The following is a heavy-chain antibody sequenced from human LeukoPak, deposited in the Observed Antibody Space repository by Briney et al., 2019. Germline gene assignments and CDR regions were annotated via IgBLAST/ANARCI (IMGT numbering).Heavy chain of an antibody. J-gene: IGHJ6*03. CDR2: INPNSGGT. V-gene: IGHV1-2*02. CDR1: GYTFTGYY. CDR3: ARGAIRFLEWLSAAYYCYMDV. D-gene: IGHD3-3*01. Sequence: GASVKVSCKASGYTFTGYYMHWVRQAPGQGLEWMGWINPNSGGTNYAQKFQGRVTMTRDTSISTAYMELSRLRSDDTAVYYCARGAIRFLEWLSAAYYCYMDVWGKGTTVTVSS.